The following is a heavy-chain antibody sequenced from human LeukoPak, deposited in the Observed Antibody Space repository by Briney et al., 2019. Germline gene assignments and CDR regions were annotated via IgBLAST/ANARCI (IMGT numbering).Heavy chain of an antibody. CDR3: ARDLRDGDYDGVYYFDY. J-gene: IGHJ4*02. Sequence: ASVKVSCKASGYTFTGYYMYWVRQAPGQGLEWMGWINPNSGGTNYAQKFQGRVTMTRDTSISTAYMELSRLRSDDTAVYYCARDLRDGDYDGVYYFDYWGQGTLVTVSS. CDR2: INPNSGGT. V-gene: IGHV1-2*02. CDR1: GYTFTGYY. D-gene: IGHD4-17*01.